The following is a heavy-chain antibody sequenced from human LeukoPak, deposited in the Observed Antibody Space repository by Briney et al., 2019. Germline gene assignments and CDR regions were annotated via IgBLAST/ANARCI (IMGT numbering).Heavy chain of an antibody. CDR2: INHSGST. CDR1: GGSFSGYY. D-gene: IGHD2-2*01. J-gene: IGHJ5*02. Sequence: PSETLSLTCAVYGGSFSGYYWSWIRQPPGKGLEWIGEINHSGSTNYNPSLKSRVTISVDTSKNQFSLKLSSVTAAETAVYYCAGLGVVVPAANNWFDPWGQGTLVTVSS. V-gene: IGHV4-34*01. CDR3: AGLGVVVPAANNWFDP.